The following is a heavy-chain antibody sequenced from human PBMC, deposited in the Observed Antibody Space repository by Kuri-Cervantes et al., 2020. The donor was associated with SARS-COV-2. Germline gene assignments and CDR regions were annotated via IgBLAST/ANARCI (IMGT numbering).Heavy chain of an antibody. V-gene: IGHV3-7*03. D-gene: IGHD3-22*01. CDR2: IKQDGSEK. CDR3: AKVHWSIVVAHDAFDI. J-gene: IGHJ3*02. CDR1: GFTFSSYW. Sequence: GESLKISCAASGFTFSSYWMSWVRQAPGKGLERVANIKQDGSEKYYVDSVKGRFTISRDNAKNSLYLQMNSLRAEDTAVYYCAKVHWSIVVAHDAFDIWGQGTMVTVSS.